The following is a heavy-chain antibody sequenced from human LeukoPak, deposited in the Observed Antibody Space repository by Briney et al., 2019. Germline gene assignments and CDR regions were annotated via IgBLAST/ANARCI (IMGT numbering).Heavy chain of an antibody. CDR2: NYYNGST. D-gene: IGHD3-16*02. CDR3: ARRGRADYVWGSYRSYYFDY. V-gene: IGHV4-39*01. Sequence: SETLSLTCTVSGGFISSSSYYWGWIRQPREKGLEWIGSNYYNGSTYYNPLLKRPVPISVDQSKDQSLLELGSADTPDTAVYDCARRGRADYVWGSYRSYYFDYWGQGNLVTVSS. J-gene: IGHJ4*02. CDR1: GGFISSSSYY.